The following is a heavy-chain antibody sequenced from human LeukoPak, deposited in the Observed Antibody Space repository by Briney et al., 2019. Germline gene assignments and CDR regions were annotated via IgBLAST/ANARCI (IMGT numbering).Heavy chain of an antibody. CDR1: GFTFSSYG. Sequence: GGSLRLSCAASGFTFSSYGMHWVRQAPGKGLEWAAVIWYDGSNKYYADSVKGRFTISRDNSKNTLYLQMNSLRAEDTAVYYCARGGLRYFDWFDYWGQGTLVTVSS. V-gene: IGHV3-33*01. CDR3: ARGGLRYFDWFDY. CDR2: IWYDGSNK. J-gene: IGHJ4*02. D-gene: IGHD3-9*01.